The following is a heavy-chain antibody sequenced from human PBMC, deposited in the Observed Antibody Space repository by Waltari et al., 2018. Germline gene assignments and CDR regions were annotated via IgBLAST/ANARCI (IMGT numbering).Heavy chain of an antibody. CDR3: TTTMVRGIKTFDI. Sequence: EVQLVESGGGLVKPGGSLRLSCAASGFTFSNAWMSWVRQAPGKGLGWVCRIKSKTDGGTTDYAAPVKGRFTISRDDSKNTLYLQMNSLKTEDTAVYYCTTTMVRGIKTFDIWGQGTMVTVSS. CDR2: IKSKTDGGTT. D-gene: IGHD3-10*01. CDR1: GFTFSNAW. J-gene: IGHJ3*02. V-gene: IGHV3-15*01.